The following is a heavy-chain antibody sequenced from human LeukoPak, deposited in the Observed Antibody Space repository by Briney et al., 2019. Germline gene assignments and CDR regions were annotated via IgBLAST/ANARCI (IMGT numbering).Heavy chain of an antibody. D-gene: IGHD4-17*01. CDR1: GGSISSYY. CDR3: ARDSGTTGEVKFDP. J-gene: IGHJ5*02. CDR2: IYSDGTI. V-gene: IGHV4-4*07. Sequence: SETLSLTCTVSGGSISSYYWSWIRQPAGKGLEWIGRIYSDGTITYNPSLQSRVTMSKDTSKNQFSLKLNFVTAADTAVYYCARDSGTTGEVKFDPWGQGTLVTVSS.